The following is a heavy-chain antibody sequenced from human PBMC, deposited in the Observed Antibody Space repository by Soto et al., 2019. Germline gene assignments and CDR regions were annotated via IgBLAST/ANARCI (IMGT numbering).Heavy chain of an antibody. Sequence: SETLSLTCTVSGGSFSSSSYYWGWIRQPPGKGLEWIGSIYYSGSTYYNPSLKSRVTISVDTSKNQFSLKLSSVTAADTAVYYCARHERTATNFDYWGQGTLVTVSS. CDR3: ARHERTATNFDY. CDR2: IYYSGST. D-gene: IGHD5-18*01. CDR1: GGSFSSSSYY. J-gene: IGHJ4*02. V-gene: IGHV4-39*01.